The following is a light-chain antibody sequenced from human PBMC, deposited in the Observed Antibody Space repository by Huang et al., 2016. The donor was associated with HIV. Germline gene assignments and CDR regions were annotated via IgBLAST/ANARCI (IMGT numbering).Light chain of an antibody. Sequence: EIVMTQSPVTLSVLPGERATLSCRASQSVGSSLAWYQQKPGQAPRLLIYGTSTRATDIPARFSGSGSGTEFTLTISSLQSEDFAFYYCHQYINWPPDPTFGQGTKLDLK. CDR2: GTS. V-gene: IGKV3-15*01. J-gene: IGKJ2*01. CDR3: HQYINWPPDPT. CDR1: QSVGSS.